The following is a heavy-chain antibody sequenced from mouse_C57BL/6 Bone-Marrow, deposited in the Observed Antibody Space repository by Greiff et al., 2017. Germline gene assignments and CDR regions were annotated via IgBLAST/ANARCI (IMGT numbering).Heavy chain of an antibody. V-gene: IGHV1-52*01. D-gene: IGHD1-1*01. J-gene: IGHJ2*01. CDR1: GYTFTSYW. CDR3: AALITTVVGGY. Sequence: QVHVKQPGAELVRPGSSVKLSCKASGYTFTSYWMHWVKQRPIQGLEWIGNIDPSDSETHYNQKFKDKATLTVDKSSSTAYMQLSSLTSEDSAVXYCAALITTVVGGYWGQGTTLTVSS. CDR2: IDPSDSET.